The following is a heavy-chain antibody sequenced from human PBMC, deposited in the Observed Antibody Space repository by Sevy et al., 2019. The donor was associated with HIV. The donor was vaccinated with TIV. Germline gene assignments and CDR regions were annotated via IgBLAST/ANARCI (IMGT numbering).Heavy chain of an antibody. CDR2: INPSGGST. J-gene: IGHJ4*02. D-gene: IGHD2-15*01. Sequence: ASVKVSCKASGYTFTSYYVHWVRQAPGQGLEWMGMINPSGGSTSYAQKFQARVTMTRDTSTSTVYMVLSSLRSEDAAVYYCGRGYYYFDHWGQGTLVTVSS. CDR3: GRGYYYFDH. CDR1: GYTFTSYY. V-gene: IGHV1-46*03.